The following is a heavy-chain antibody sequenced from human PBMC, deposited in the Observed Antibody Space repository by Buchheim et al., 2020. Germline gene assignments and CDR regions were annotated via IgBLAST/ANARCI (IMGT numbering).Heavy chain of an antibody. CDR2: VSGSGSNT. CDR1: EFTFSSYA. CDR3: ASGYCSSTSCRPYYYGMDV. D-gene: IGHD2-2*01. Sequence: EVQLLESGGDLVQPGGSLRLSCAASEFTFSSYAMSWVRQAPGKGLEWVSAVSGSGSNTYYADSVKGRFTISRDNSKNTLYLQMNSLRAEDTAVYYCASGYCSSTSCRPYYYGMDVWGQGTT. V-gene: IGHV3-23*01. J-gene: IGHJ6*02.